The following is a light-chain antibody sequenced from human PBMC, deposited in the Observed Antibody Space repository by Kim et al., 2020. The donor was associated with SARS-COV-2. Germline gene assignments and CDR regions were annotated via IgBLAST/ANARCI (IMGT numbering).Light chain of an antibody. CDR1: QGFGNG. CDR3: LNHNIIPYI. Sequence: DIQMTQSPSSLSASIGDRVTITCRASQGFGNGLGWFQQKPGKSPKRLIYSTSTLNTGVPSRFSGSGSGTEFTLTISSLQPEDFATFYCLNHNIIPYIFGQGTKLEIK. CDR2: STS. V-gene: IGKV1-17*01. J-gene: IGKJ2*01.